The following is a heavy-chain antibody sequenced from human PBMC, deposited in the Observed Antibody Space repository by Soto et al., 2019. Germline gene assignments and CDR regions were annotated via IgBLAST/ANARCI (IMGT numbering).Heavy chain of an antibody. Sequence: QPGGSLRLSCAASGFTFSSYAMSWVRQAPGKGLEWVSAISGSGGSTYYADSVKGRFTISRDNSKNTLYLQMNSLRAEDTAVYYCAKEADYDFWSGYYARDYYYGMDVWGQGTTVTVSS. CDR2: ISGSGGST. V-gene: IGHV3-23*01. CDR1: GFTFSSYA. CDR3: AKEADYDFWSGYYARDYYYGMDV. D-gene: IGHD3-3*01. J-gene: IGHJ6*02.